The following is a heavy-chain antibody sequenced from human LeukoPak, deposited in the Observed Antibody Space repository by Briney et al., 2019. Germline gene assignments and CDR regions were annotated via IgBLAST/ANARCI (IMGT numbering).Heavy chain of an antibody. Sequence: GGSLRLSCAASGFTFSSYTMNWVRQAPGKGLEWVSSISSSSSYIYCADSVKGRLTISGDNAKNSLYLQMNSLRAEDTAVYYCARDPTPRYCSGGSCYTHYGMDVWGQGTTVTVSS. CDR2: ISSSSSYI. V-gene: IGHV3-21*01. D-gene: IGHD2-15*01. CDR3: ARDPTPRYCSGGSCYTHYGMDV. CDR1: GFTFSSYT. J-gene: IGHJ6*02.